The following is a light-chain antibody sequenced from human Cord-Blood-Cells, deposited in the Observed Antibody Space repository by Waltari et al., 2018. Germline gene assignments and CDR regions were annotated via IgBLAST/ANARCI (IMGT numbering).Light chain of an antibody. V-gene: IGKV1-39*01. CDR3: QQSYSTPPIT. J-gene: IGKJ5*01. CDR2: AAS. Sequence: DIQMTQSPSSLSASVGDRVTITCRASQSISSYLNWYQQKPGKAPKLLIYAASSLQSGVPARFCGSGSGTDFTLTISSRQPEDFATYYCQQSYSTPPITFGQGTRLEIK. CDR1: QSISSY.